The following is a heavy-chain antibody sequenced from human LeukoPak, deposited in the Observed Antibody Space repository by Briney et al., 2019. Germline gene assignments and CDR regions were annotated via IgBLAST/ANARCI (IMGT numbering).Heavy chain of an antibody. Sequence: ASVKVSCKVSGYSLTELSMHWVRQAPGKGLEWMGGFDPEDGETIYAQKFQGRVTMIEDTSTDTAYMELSSLRSEDTAVYYCARVHSGYADYWGQGTLVTVSS. CDR2: FDPEDGET. J-gene: IGHJ4*02. D-gene: IGHD5-12*01. CDR1: GYSLTELS. CDR3: ARVHSGYADY. V-gene: IGHV1-24*01.